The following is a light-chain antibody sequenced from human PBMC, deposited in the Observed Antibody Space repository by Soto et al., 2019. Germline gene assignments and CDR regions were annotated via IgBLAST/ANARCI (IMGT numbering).Light chain of an antibody. CDR2: AAS. CDR3: QQRSDLPS. CDR1: QSIASY. Sequence: EMVLTQSPATLSLSPGERASLSCRASQSIASYLAWYQQKPGQAPRLLIYAASNRATGIPARFSGSGSGTDFILTISSLGPEDFAVYYCQQRSDLPSFGGGTKVDIK. V-gene: IGKV3-11*01. J-gene: IGKJ4*02.